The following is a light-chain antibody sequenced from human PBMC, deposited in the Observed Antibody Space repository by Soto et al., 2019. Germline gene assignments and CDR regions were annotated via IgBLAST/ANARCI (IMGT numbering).Light chain of an antibody. CDR2: KAS. Sequence: DIVMTQSPSSLSASVGDRVTITCRASQSISNWLAWYQQKPGKAPKLLIYKASTLKSGVPSRFSGSGSGTEFTPTISSLQPDDFATYYCQHYNSYSEAFGQGTKVDIK. CDR1: QSISNW. J-gene: IGKJ1*01. V-gene: IGKV1-5*03. CDR3: QHYNSYSEA.